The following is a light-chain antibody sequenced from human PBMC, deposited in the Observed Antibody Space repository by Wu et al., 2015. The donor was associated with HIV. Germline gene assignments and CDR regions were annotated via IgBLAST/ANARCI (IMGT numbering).Light chain of an antibody. V-gene: IGKV3-20*01. CDR1: QSVSSS. J-gene: IGKJ4*01. Sequence: EIVLTQSPDTLSLSPGERATLSCRASQSVSSSLAWYQQKPGQAPRLLIYGASSRATGIPDRFSGSGSGTDFTLTISRLEPEDFAVYHCHQHYDSPLTFGGGTKVE. CDR2: GAS. CDR3: HQHYDSPLT.